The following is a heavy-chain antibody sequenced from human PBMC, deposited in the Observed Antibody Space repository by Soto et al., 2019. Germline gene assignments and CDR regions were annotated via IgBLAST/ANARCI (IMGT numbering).Heavy chain of an antibody. D-gene: IGHD3-10*01. CDR3: ARGRGVRGVIPYYYYYYGMDV. V-gene: IGHV3-33*01. CDR2: IWYDGSNK. Sequence: QVQLVESGGGVVQPGRSLRLSCAASGFTFSSYGMHWVRQAPGKGLEWVAVIWYDGSNKYYADSVKGRFTISRDNSKNTLYLQMTSLRAEDTAVYYCARGRGVRGVIPYYYYYYGMDVWGQGTTVTVSS. J-gene: IGHJ6*02. CDR1: GFTFSSYG.